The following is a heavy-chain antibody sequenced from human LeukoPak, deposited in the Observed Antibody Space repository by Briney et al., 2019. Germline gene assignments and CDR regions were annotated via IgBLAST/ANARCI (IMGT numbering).Heavy chain of an antibody. V-gene: IGHV3-7*03. CDR2: VKKDASEK. CDR3: VPWGYGGNSSR. CDR1: GLTFSNNW. Sequence: EGSLRLSCAASGLTFSNNWMTWVRQAPGKGLEWVASVKKDASEKYYVDSVKGRFTISRDNAKNSLYLQMNSLRAEDTALYYCVPWGYGGNSSRWGQGTLVTVSS. J-gene: IGHJ4*02. D-gene: IGHD4-23*01.